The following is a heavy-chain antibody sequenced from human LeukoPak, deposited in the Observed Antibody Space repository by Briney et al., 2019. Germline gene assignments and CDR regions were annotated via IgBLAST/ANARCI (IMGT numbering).Heavy chain of an antibody. V-gene: IGHV4-59*01. D-gene: IGHD6-13*01. CDR2: ISYSAIT. CDR3: ARGVNWIDP. J-gene: IGHJ5*02. CDR1: GGSISSYY. Sequence: SETLSLTCTVSGGSISSYYWSWIRQPPGKGLEWIGYISYSAITNYNPALKSRVTISVDTSKNQFSLKLSSVTAADTAVYYCARGVNWIDPWGQGTLVTVSS.